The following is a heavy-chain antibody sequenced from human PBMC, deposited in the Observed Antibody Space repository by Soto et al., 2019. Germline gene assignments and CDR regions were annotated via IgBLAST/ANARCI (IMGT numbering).Heavy chain of an antibody. J-gene: IGHJ6*02. CDR3: VRETTVPAGWTMDV. CDR2: ITPSGRST. Sequence: ASVKISCKASGNTFTRYNMHWVRQAPGQGLEWMGIITPSGRSTSYAQKFQGRVTMTRDTCTSTVYMELSSLRSEDTAVYYCVRETTVPAGWTMDVWGQGTTVTVSS. V-gene: IGHV1-46*01. D-gene: IGHD4-17*01. CDR1: GNTFTRYN.